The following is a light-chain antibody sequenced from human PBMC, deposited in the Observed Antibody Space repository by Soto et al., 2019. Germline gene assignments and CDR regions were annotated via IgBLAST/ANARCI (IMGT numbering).Light chain of an antibody. CDR2: FGS. Sequence: EIVLTQSPLSLPVTPGEPASISCRSSQSLLHSNGINYLDWFLQKPGQSPQLLIYFGSNRASGVPDRFSGIGSGTDFTLKISRVEADDVGIYYCMQALQFPLTFGGGTKVEIK. CDR1: QSLLHSNGINY. CDR3: MQALQFPLT. J-gene: IGKJ4*01. V-gene: IGKV2-28*01.